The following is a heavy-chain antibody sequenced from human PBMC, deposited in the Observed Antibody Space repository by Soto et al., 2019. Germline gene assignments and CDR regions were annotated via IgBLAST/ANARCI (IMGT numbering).Heavy chain of an antibody. CDR3: ARVEGYCSSTSCGGYYYGMDV. Sequence: EVQLVESGGGLVQPGGSLRLSCAASGFTFSSYSMNWVRQAPGKGLEWVSYISSSSSTIYYADSVKGRFTISRDNAKNSLYLQMNSLRDEDTAVYYCARVEGYCSSTSCGGYYYGMDVWGQGTTVTVSS. J-gene: IGHJ6*02. CDR1: GFTFSSYS. D-gene: IGHD2-2*01. CDR2: ISSSSSTI. V-gene: IGHV3-48*02.